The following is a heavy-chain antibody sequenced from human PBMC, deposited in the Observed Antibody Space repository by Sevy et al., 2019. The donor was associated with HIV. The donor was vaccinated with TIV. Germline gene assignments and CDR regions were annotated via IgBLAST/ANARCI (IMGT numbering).Heavy chain of an antibody. D-gene: IGHD6-13*01. Sequence: GGSLRLSCAASGFTFSSYSMYWVRQAPGKGLEWVSSISSSSSYIYYADSVKGRFTISRDNAKNSLYLQMNSLRAEDTAVYYCARDRSAVSPSSSWYRGGYYMDVWGKGTTVTVSS. CDR3: ARDRSAVSPSSSWYRGGYYMDV. J-gene: IGHJ6*03. CDR1: GFTFSSYS. CDR2: ISSSSSYI. V-gene: IGHV3-21*01.